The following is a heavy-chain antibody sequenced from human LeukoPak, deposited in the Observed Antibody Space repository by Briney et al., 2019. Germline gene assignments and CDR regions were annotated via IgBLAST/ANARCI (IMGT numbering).Heavy chain of an antibody. CDR3: ARDSVSPEMATIFPFEY. CDR2: ISSSSSYI. D-gene: IGHD5-24*01. Sequence: GGSLRLSCAASGFTFSSYSMNWVRQAPGKGLEWVSSISSSSSYIYYADSVKGRFTISRDNAKNSLYLQMNSLRAEDTAVYYCARDSVSPEMATIFPFEYWGQGTLVTVSS. CDR1: GFTFSSYS. J-gene: IGHJ4*02. V-gene: IGHV3-21*01.